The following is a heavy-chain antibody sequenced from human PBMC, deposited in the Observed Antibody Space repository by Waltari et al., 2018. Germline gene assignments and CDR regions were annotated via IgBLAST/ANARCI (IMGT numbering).Heavy chain of an antibody. Sequence: QVQLVESGGGVVQPGKSLRLSCEGSGFTFNSYGMNWVRRAPGKGVGGVGGIWYDGRDQYYSDAVKCRFSISRDNSKRTVFLQMSSLRVEDTAVYYCARGDYEIDNGKFLYYGLDVWGRGTTVTVSS. CDR1: GFTFNSYG. D-gene: IGHD3-16*01. CDR3: ARGDYEIDNGKFLYYGLDV. CDR2: IWYDGRDQ. J-gene: IGHJ6*02. V-gene: IGHV3-33*01.